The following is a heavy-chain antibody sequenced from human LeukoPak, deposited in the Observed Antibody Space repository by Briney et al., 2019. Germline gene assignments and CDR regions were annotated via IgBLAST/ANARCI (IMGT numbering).Heavy chain of an antibody. J-gene: IGHJ6*03. CDR1: GYTFTSYD. V-gene: IGHV1-8*03. Sequence: GASVKVSCKASGYTFTSYDINWVRQATGQGPEWMGWLNPNSGDTGYAQKFQGRVTITRDTSISTDYMELSSLRPEDTAVYYCARDRAPRGDYEGGMDVWGKGTTVTISS. CDR2: LNPNSGDT. D-gene: IGHD4-17*01. CDR3: ARDRAPRGDYEGGMDV.